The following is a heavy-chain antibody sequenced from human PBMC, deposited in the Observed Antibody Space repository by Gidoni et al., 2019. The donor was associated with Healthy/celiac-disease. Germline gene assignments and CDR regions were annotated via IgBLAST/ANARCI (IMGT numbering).Heavy chain of an antibody. V-gene: IGHV3-30*03. D-gene: IGHD1-26*01. CDR3: EGARGY. CDR1: GFTFRSYG. Sequence: QVQLVESGGGVVQPGRSLRLSCAASGFTFRSYGLHWVRQAPVKGLEWVAVISYDGSNKYYADSVKGRFTISRDNSKNTLYLQMNSLRAEDTAVYYCEGARGYWGQGTLVTVSS. J-gene: IGHJ4*02. CDR2: ISYDGSNK.